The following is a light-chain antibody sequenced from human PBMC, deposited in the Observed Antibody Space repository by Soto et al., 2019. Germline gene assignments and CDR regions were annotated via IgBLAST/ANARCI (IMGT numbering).Light chain of an antibody. CDR1: SSDVGSYNS. V-gene: IGLV2-14*03. Sequence: QSALAQPASVSWTPGQSITISCTGTSSDVGSYNSVSWYQQYPGKAPTLMIHDVSNRPSGVSNRFSGSKSGNTASLTISGLQAEDEADYYCSSFTSSSSYVFGSGTKVTVL. CDR2: DVS. CDR3: SSFTSSSSYV. J-gene: IGLJ1*01.